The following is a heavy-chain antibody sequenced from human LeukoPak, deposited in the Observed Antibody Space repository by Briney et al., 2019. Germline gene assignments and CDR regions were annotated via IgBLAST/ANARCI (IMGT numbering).Heavy chain of an antibody. V-gene: IGHV4-39*01. CDR3: ARSPNSGYDPFDY. Sequence: SETLSLTCTVSGGSISSSSYYWGWIRQPAEKGLEWIGSIYYSGSTYYNPSLKSRVTISVDTSKNQFSLKLSSVTAADTAVYYCARSPNSGYDPFDYWGQGTLVTVSS. J-gene: IGHJ4*02. D-gene: IGHD5-12*01. CDR2: IYYSGST. CDR1: GGSISSSSYY.